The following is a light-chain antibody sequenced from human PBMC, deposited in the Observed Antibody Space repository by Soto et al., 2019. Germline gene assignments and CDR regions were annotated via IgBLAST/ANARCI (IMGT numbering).Light chain of an antibody. CDR3: GADHGSGSNFVYLV. V-gene: IGLV9-49*01. CDR1: SGYSNDK. CDR2: VGTGGIVG. Sequence: QSVLTQPPSASASLGASVTLTCTLSSGYSNDKVDWYQQRPGKGPRFVMRVGTGGIVGSKGDGIPDRFSVLGSGLNRYLTIKNIQEEDESDYHCGADHGSGSNFVYLVFGGGTKLTVL. J-gene: IGLJ2*01.